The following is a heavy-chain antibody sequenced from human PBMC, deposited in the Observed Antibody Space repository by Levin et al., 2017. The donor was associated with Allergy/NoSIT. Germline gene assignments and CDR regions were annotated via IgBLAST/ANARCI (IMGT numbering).Heavy chain of an antibody. CDR2: IIPIFGTA. CDR1: GGTFSSYA. D-gene: IGHD6-19*01. CDR3: ARVASYSSGWFWNGIDY. Sequence: ASVKVSCKASGGTFSSYAISWVRQAPGQGLEWMGGIIPIFGTANYAQKFQGRVTITADESTSTAYMELSSLRSEDTAVYYCARVASYSSGWFWNGIDYWGQGTLVTVSS. J-gene: IGHJ4*02. V-gene: IGHV1-69*13.